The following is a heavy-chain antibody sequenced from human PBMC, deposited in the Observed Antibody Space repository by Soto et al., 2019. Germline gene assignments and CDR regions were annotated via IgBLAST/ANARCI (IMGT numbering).Heavy chain of an antibody. J-gene: IGHJ4*02. CDR1: GYTFTNND. CDR3: ARDSPDPGDY. CDR2: MNPKSGNT. V-gene: IGHV1-8*01. Sequence: ASVKVSCKASGYTFTNNDINWVRQATGQRPEWMGWMNPKSGNTGYAQRFQGRVSMTRDNSITTAYMELRGLRAEDTAVYYCARDSPDPGDYWGQGTLVTVSS.